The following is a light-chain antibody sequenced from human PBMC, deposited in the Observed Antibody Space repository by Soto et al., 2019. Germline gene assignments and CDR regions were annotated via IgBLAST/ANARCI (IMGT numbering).Light chain of an antibody. CDR3: YQYGFGRDT. V-gene: IGKV3-20*01. Sequence: IVLTQSPGTLSLSPGERATLSCRASQSVGSHSLAWYQHKPGQAPSLLIYGASSRATGIPDRFSGSGSGTDFTLTISRVEPGALAVYFCYQYGFGRDTFGQVTKLEIK. CDR2: GAS. CDR1: QSVGSHS. J-gene: IGKJ2*01.